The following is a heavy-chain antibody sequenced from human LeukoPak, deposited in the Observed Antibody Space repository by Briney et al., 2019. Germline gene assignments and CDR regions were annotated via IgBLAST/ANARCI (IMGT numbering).Heavy chain of an antibody. CDR3: ARHYYDSSGYYSVLFDY. Sequence: ASVKVSCKASGYTFTGYYMHWVRQAPGQGLEWMGWINPNSGGTNYAQKFQGRVTMTRDTSISTAYMELSRLRSDDTAVYYCARHYYDSSGYYSVLFDYWGQGTLVTVSS. CDR1: GYTFTGYY. CDR2: INPNSGGT. J-gene: IGHJ4*02. V-gene: IGHV1-2*02. D-gene: IGHD3-22*01.